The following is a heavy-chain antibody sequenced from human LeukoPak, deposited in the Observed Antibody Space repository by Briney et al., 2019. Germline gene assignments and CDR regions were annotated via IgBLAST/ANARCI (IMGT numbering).Heavy chain of an antibody. D-gene: IGHD5-12*01. CDR3: ARVSLVATSDAFDI. J-gene: IGHJ3*02. CDR1: GGTFISYA. V-gene: IGHV1-46*01. CDR2: INPSGGST. Sequence: ASVKVSCKASGGTFISYAISWVRQAPGQGLEWMGIINPSGGSTTYAQKFQGRITMTRDTSTSTVYMELSSLRSEDTAVYYCARVSLVATSDAFDIWGQGTMVTVSS.